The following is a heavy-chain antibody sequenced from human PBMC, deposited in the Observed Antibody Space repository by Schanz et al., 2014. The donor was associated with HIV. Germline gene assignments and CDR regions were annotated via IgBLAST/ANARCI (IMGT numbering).Heavy chain of an antibody. V-gene: IGHV1-2*02. CDR1: GYTFSDHY. CDR2: INPNSGST. J-gene: IGHJ4*02. D-gene: IGHD6-19*01. CDR3: SKATSGSRGWYTGSD. Sequence: QVQLVQSGAEVRKPGASVKVSCKASGYTFSDHYMHWVRQAPGQGLEWMGWINPNSGSTIYAQKFQGRVTISRDNSKNILYLQMNSLRAEDTALYYCSKATSGSRGWYTGSDWGQGTLVTVSS.